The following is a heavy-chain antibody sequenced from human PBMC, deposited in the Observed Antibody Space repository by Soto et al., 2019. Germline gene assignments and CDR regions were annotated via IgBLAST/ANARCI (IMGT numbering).Heavy chain of an antibody. Sequence: VASVKVSCKASGGTFSSYAISWVRQAPGQGLEWMGGIIPIFGTANYAQKFQGRVTITADESTSTAYMELSSLRSEDTAVYYCARDRCSGGSCLDYWGQGTLVTVSS. CDR3: ARDRCSGGSCLDY. D-gene: IGHD2-15*01. CDR2: IIPIFGTA. J-gene: IGHJ4*02. V-gene: IGHV1-69*13. CDR1: GGTFSSYA.